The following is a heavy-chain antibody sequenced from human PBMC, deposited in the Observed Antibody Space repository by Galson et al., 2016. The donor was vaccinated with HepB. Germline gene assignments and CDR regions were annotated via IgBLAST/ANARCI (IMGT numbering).Heavy chain of an antibody. V-gene: IGHV3-11*01. CDR3: ARKKPLDCYGGSCFYYFGMDV. CDR2: ISSDGTVI. D-gene: IGHD4-23*01. Sequence: SLRLSCAASNFTFSDYTMTWIRQAPGKGLEWLSYISSDGTVIYYADSVKGRFSISRDDASHSLHLQMNSLRAEDTAIYYCARKKPLDCYGGSCFYYFGMDVWGKGTTVIVSS. J-gene: IGHJ6*04. CDR1: NFTFSDYT.